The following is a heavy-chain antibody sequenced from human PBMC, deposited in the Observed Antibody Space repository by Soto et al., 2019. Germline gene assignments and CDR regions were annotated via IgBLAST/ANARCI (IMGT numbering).Heavy chain of an antibody. Sequence: EVQLVESGGDLVQPGGSLRLSCVASGFSVNSGYMNWVRQAPGKGPQWVSVIYRGGTTYQPGSLKGRFTISRDDSKNALYLQMNSLRPEYTAVYYWARANDCNAFDIWGPGTMVTVSS. D-gene: IGHD2-21*02. CDR2: IYRGGTT. V-gene: IGHV3-53*04. J-gene: IGHJ3*02. CDR1: GFSVNSGY. CDR3: ARANDCNAFDI.